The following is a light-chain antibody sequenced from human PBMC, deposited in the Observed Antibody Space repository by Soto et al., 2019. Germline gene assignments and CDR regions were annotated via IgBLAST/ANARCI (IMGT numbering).Light chain of an antibody. Sequence: EIVLTQSPATLSLPPGERATLSCRASQSISSYLAWYQQKPGQAPRLLISDASNRATGIPARFSGSGSGTDFTLIISSLEPEDFAVYFCQQRSNWPWTFGQGTKVEIK. J-gene: IGKJ1*01. V-gene: IGKV3-11*01. CDR2: DAS. CDR1: QSISSY. CDR3: QQRSNWPWT.